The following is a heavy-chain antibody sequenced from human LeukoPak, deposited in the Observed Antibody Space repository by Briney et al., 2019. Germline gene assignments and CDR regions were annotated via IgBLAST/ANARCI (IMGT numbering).Heavy chain of an antibody. V-gene: IGHV3-30*03. J-gene: IGHJ4*02. CDR1: GFTFSSYG. CDR2: ISYDGSNK. Sequence: GGSLRLSCAASGFTFSSYGMHWVRQAPGKGLEWVAVISYDGSNKYYADSVKGRFTISRDNSKNTLYLQMNSLRAEDTAVYYCATPGVAGPLEYWGQGTLVTVSS. D-gene: IGHD6-19*01. CDR3: ATPGVAGPLEY.